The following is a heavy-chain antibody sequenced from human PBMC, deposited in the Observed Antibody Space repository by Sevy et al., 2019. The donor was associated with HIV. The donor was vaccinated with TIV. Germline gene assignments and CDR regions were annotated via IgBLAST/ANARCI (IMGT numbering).Heavy chain of an antibody. CDR3: ATEGSNWDTYYYYYGMDV. Sequence: GGSLRLSCAASGFTFNSYWMSWVRQAPGKGLEWVANINEDGSEKYYVDSVKGRLTISRDNAKNSLYLQMNSLIIDDMALYYCATEGSNWDTYYYYYGMDVWGQGTTVTVSS. J-gene: IGHJ6*02. V-gene: IGHV3-7*01. CDR2: INEDGSEK. CDR1: GFTFNSYW. D-gene: IGHD6-13*01.